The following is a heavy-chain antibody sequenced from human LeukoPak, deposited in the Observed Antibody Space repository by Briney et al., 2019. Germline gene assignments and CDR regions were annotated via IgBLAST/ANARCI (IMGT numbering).Heavy chain of an antibody. CDR3: ATYSSVDAFDI. D-gene: IGHD6-25*01. CDR1: GGTFSSYA. Sequence: SVKVSCKASGGTFSSYAISWVRQAPGQGLEWMGGIIPIFGTANYAQKFQGRVTITADKSTSTAYMELSGLRSEDTAVYYCATYSSVDAFDIWGQGTMVTVSS. CDR2: IIPIFGTA. V-gene: IGHV1-69*06. J-gene: IGHJ3*02.